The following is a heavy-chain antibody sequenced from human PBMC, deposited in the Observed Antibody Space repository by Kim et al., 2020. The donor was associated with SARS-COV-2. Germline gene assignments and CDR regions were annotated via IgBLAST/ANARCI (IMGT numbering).Heavy chain of an antibody. Sequence: WGSLRLSCAASGFTFSNYAMSWVRQAPGKGLEWVSAVSASDSNTYYADSVQGRFTISRDNSKNMLYLQMNSLRVADTAVYYCAKGPVDTAMAPDNWGQGTLVTVSS. J-gene: IGHJ4*02. CDR2: VSASDSNT. CDR1: GFTFSNYA. D-gene: IGHD5-18*01. CDR3: AKGPVDTAMAPDN. V-gene: IGHV3-23*01.